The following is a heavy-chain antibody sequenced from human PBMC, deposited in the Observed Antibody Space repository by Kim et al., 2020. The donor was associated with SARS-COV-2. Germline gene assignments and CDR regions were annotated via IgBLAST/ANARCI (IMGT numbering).Heavy chain of an antibody. D-gene: IGHD3-22*01. CDR2: IYSGGST. CDR1: GFTVSSNY. V-gene: IGHV3-53*01. Sequence: GGSLRLSCAASGFTVSSNYMSWVRQAPGKGLEWVSVIYSGGSTYYADSVKGRFTISRDNSKNTLYLQMNSLRAEDTAVYYCAGYYDSSGYYSRGEAYWGQGTLVTVSS. CDR3: AGYYDSSGYYSRGEAY. J-gene: IGHJ4*02.